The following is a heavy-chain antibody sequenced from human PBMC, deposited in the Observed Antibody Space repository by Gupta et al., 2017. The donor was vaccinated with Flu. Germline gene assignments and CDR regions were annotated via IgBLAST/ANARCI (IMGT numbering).Heavy chain of an antibody. J-gene: IGHJ6*02. CDR1: GYSFTSYW. Sequence: EVQLVQSGAEVKKPGESLKISCKGSGYSFTSYWIGWVRQMPGKGLEWMGIIYPGDSDTRYSPSFQGQFTISADKSISTAYLQWSSLKASDTAMYYCARHQGVLAAAGTPDYGMDVWGQGTTVTVSS. CDR2: IYPGDSDT. CDR3: ARHQGVLAAAGTPDYGMDV. D-gene: IGHD6-13*01. V-gene: IGHV5-51*01.